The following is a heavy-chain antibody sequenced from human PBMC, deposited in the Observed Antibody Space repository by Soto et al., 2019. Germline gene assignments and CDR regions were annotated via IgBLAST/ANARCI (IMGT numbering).Heavy chain of an antibody. Sequence: EVHLVESGGGLVQPGGSLRLSCAASGFTFNNYDMHWFRQATGKCLEWVAVIGAAGDTHYLGSVKGRFTISRENGKNSVYLQMNSLRAGDTAIYYCARDSGYDLTQPGMDVWGQGTTVTVSS. CDR3: ARDSGYDLTQPGMDV. D-gene: IGHD5-12*01. CDR1: GFTFNNYD. V-gene: IGHV3-13*01. CDR2: IGAAGDT. J-gene: IGHJ6*02.